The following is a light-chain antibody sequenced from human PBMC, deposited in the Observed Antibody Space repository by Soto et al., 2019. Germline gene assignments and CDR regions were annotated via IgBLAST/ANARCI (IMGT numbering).Light chain of an antibody. CDR2: DVS. CDR1: SSDVGGYDY. J-gene: IGLJ2*01. V-gene: IGLV2-14*01. Sequence: QSVLTQPASVSGSPGQSITISCTGTSSDVGGYDYVSWYQQHPGKAPKLMIYDVSNRPSGVSNRFSGSKSDNTASLTISGLQAEDEADYYCSSYTSSRLRVFGGGTKLTVL. CDR3: SSYTSSRLRV.